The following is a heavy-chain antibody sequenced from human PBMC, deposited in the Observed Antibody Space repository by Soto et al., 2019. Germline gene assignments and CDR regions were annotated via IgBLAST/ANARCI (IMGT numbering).Heavy chain of an antibody. J-gene: IGHJ6*02. D-gene: IGHD6-13*01. Sequence: HPGGSLRLSCAASGFTFSSYAMHWVRQAPGKGLEWVAVISYDGSNKYYADSVKGRFTISRDNSKNTLYLQMNSLRAEDTAVYYCARDQGAAAGTNYYYYGMDVWGQGTTVTVSS. CDR3: ARDQGAAAGTNYYYYGMDV. CDR2: ISYDGSNK. V-gene: IGHV3-30-3*01. CDR1: GFTFSSYA.